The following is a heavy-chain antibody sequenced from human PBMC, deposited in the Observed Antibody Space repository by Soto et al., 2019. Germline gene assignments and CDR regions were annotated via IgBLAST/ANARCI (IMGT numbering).Heavy chain of an antibody. CDR3: ARVDFWSGYNYYYYYMDV. J-gene: IGHJ6*03. V-gene: IGHV4-34*09. CDR1: GGCFSGYY. CDR2: INYSGST. Sequence: NPSETLYLSCAVYGGCFSGYYWSWFRKHPGKGLELIGYINYSGSTNYNPSLKSRVTISVDTSKNQFSLKLSSVTAADTAVYYCARVDFWSGYNYYYYYMDVWGKGTTVTVSS. D-gene: IGHD3-3*01.